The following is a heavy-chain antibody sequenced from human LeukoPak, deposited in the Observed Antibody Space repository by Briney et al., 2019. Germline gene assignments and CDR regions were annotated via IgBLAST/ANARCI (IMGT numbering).Heavy chain of an antibody. CDR2: MNEDGSEK. D-gene: IGHD3-16*01. J-gene: IGHJ6*02. Sequence: GGSLRLSCAASGFTFRSYWMTWVRLAPGKGLEWVANMNEDGSEKYYLDSVKGRFTISRDNAKNSLFLQMNTLRAEDTAVYFCARGVGLDVWGQGATVTVSS. CDR3: ARGVGLDV. CDR1: GFTFRSYW. V-gene: IGHV3-7*03.